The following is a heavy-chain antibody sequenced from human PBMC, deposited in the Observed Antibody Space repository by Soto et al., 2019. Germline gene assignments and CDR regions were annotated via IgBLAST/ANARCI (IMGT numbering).Heavy chain of an antibody. D-gene: IGHD5-12*01. CDR2: IYYSGST. J-gene: IGHJ3*02. Sequence: QLQLQESGPGLVKPSETLSLTCTVSGGSISSSSYYWGWIRQPPGKGLEWIGSIYYSGSTYYNPSLKSRVTISVDTSKNQSSLNLGSVTAADTAVYYCARHRVATIGRNKLDAFDIWGQGTMVTVSS. CDR1: GGSISSSSYY. V-gene: IGHV4-39*01. CDR3: ARHRVATIGRNKLDAFDI.